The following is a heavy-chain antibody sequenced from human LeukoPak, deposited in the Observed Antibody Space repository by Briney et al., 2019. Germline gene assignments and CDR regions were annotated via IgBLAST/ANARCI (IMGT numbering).Heavy chain of an antibody. CDR2: ILYDGSNK. CDR3: AKDGARKVGYSYGYYYYYGMDV. D-gene: IGHD5-18*01. J-gene: IGHJ6*04. V-gene: IGHV3-30*18. Sequence: GGSLRLSCAAPGFTFRIYGMHWGRPAPGQGREWVAVILYDGSNKYYADSVKGRSTISRDNSKNTLYLQMNSLRAEDTAVYYCAKDGARKVGYSYGYYYYYGMDVWGKGTTVTVSS. CDR1: GFTFRIYG.